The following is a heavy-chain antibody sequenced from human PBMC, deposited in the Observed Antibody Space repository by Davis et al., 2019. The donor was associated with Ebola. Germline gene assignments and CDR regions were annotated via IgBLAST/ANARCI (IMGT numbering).Heavy chain of an antibody. Sequence: ESLKISCAVSEGSISSYYWTWIRQPPGKRLEWIGSIYYTGSAFYNSSLNSRVTISVDTSKNQFSLKLSSVTAADTAMYYCAERGGSVWGQGTLVTVSS. CDR1: EGSISSYY. V-gene: IGHV4-59*01. D-gene: IGHD3-16*01. CDR2: IYYTGSA. CDR3: AERGGSV. J-gene: IGHJ4*02.